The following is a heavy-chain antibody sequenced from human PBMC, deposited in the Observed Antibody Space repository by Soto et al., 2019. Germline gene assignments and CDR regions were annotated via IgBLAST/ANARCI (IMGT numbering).Heavy chain of an antibody. V-gene: IGHV3-30*18. Sequence: QVQLVESGGGVVQPGRSLRLSCAASGFAFSSYGLHWVRQAPGKGLESVAVISHDGNNKNYADSVKGRFTISRDNSKNTVYPQMNSLRAEDTAVYSCAKGSSGYYYPHLDYWGQGTLVTVSP. J-gene: IGHJ4*02. D-gene: IGHD3-22*01. CDR1: GFAFSSYG. CDR2: ISHDGNNK. CDR3: AKGSSGYYYPHLDY.